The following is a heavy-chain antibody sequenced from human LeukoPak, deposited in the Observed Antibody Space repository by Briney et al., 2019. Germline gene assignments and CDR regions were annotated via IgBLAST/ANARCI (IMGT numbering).Heavy chain of an antibody. V-gene: IGHV3-21*06. J-gene: IGHJ4*02. CDR3: ARDGGLNTNFGY. Sequence: GGSLRLSCAASGFTFSQYTMNWARQAPGKGLEWVLSISTSGSYIYYADSVKGRFTISRDNANNFLYLQMNSLRAEDTAVYYCARDGGLNTNFGYWGQGTLVTVSS. D-gene: IGHD2-15*01. CDR2: ISTSGSYI. CDR1: GFTFSQYT.